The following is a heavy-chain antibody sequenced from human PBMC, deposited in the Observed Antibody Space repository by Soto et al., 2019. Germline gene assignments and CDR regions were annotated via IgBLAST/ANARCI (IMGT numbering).Heavy chain of an antibody. J-gene: IGHJ5*02. CDR3: ASALSPKSMVRAAPFDP. D-gene: IGHD3-10*01. CDR2: ISYDGSNK. V-gene: IGHV3-30-3*01. Sequence: PGGSLRLSCAASGFTFSSYAMHWVRQAAGKGLEWVAVISYDGSNKYYADSVKGRFTISRDNSKNTLYLQMNSLRAEDTAVYYCASALSPKSMVRAAPFDPWGQGTLVTVSS. CDR1: GFTFSSYA.